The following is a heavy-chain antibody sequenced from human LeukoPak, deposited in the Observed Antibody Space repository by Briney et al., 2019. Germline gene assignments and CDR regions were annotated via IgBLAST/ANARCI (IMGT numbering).Heavy chain of an antibody. J-gene: IGHJ3*02. V-gene: IGHV3-21*01. D-gene: IGHD6-19*01. CDR2: ISSSSYI. CDR1: GFTFSSYS. CDR3: ARVAAVAGTYAFDI. Sequence: GGSLRLSCAASGFTFSSYSMNWVRQAPGKGLEWVSSISSSSYIYYADSVKGRFTISRDNAKNSLYLQMNSLRAEDTAVYYCARVAAVAGTYAFDIWGQGTMVTVSS.